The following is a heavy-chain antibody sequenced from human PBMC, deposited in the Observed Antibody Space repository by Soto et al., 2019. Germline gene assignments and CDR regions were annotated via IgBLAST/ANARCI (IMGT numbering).Heavy chain of an antibody. CDR1: GFTFTRYS. V-gene: IGHV3-21*06. Sequence: SLRLSCAASGFTFTRYSMNWVRQAPGKGLEWVSSISSTTNYIYYEDSMKGRFTISRDNAKNSLYLEMNSLRAEDTAVYYCARESEDLTSNFDYWGQGTLVTVSS. CDR2: ISSTTNYI. CDR3: ARESEDLTSNFDY. J-gene: IGHJ4*02.